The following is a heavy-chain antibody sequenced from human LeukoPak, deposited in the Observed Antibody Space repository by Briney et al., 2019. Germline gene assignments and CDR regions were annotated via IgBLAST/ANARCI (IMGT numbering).Heavy chain of an antibody. CDR1: GGSISSGDYY. Sequence: PSETLSLTCTVSGGSISSGDYYWSWIRQPPGKGLEWIGEINHSGSTNYNPSLKSRVTISVDTSKNQFSLKLSSVTAADTAVYYCARGPTAAAGYFDYWGQGTLVTVSS. J-gene: IGHJ4*02. D-gene: IGHD6-13*01. CDR2: INHSGST. V-gene: IGHV4-39*07. CDR3: ARGPTAAAGYFDY.